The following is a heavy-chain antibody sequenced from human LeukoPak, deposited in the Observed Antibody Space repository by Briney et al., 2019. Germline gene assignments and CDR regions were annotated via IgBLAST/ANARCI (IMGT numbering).Heavy chain of an antibody. Sequence: PGGSLRLSCAASGFTFSNYGMSWVRQAPGKGLEWVSAISGSGDSTYHTDSVKGRFTVSRDNSKNTLYLQMNSLRAEDTAVYYCARELDYYDSSGVGYWGQGTLVTVSS. CDR1: GFTFSNYG. CDR2: ISGSGDST. V-gene: IGHV3-23*01. CDR3: ARELDYYDSSGVGY. J-gene: IGHJ4*02. D-gene: IGHD3-22*01.